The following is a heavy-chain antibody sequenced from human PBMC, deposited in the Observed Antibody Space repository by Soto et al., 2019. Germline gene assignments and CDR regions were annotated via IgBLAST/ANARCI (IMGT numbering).Heavy chain of an antibody. CDR3: ARDIAGSWGGMDV. Sequence: QVQLVESGGGVVQPGRSLRLSCAASGFTFSSYGMHWVRQAPGKGLEWVAVIWYDGSNKYYADSVKGRFTISRDNSKNTLYVQMSSLRAEDTAVYYCARDIAGSWGGMDVWCQGTTVTVSS. CDR1: GFTFSSYG. CDR2: IWYDGSNK. D-gene: IGHD3-10*01. J-gene: IGHJ6*02. V-gene: IGHV3-33*01.